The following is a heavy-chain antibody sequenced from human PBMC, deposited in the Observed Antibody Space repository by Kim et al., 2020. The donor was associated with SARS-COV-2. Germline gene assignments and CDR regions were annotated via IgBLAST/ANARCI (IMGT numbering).Heavy chain of an antibody. J-gene: IGHJ4*02. V-gene: IGHV4-38-2*02. CDR1: GYSISSGYY. D-gene: IGHD5-12*01. CDR3: ARVRVATNSAYYFDY. Sequence: SETLSLTCTVSGYSISSGYYWGWIRQPPGKGLEWIGSIYHSGSTYYNPSLKSRVTISVDTSKNQFSLKLSSVTAADTAVYYCARVRVATNSAYYFDYWGQGTLVTVSS. CDR2: IYHSGST.